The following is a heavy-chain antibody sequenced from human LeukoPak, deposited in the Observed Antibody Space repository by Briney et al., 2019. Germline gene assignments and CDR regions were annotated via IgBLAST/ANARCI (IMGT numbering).Heavy chain of an antibody. V-gene: IGHV4-34*01. Sequence: PSETLSLTCAVYGGSFSGYYWSWIRQPPGKGLEWIGEINHSGSTNYNPSLKSRATILVDTSKNQFSLKLSSVTAADTAVYYCARQASGSSSWYRMGDYWGQGTLVTVSS. D-gene: IGHD6-13*01. CDR3: ARQASGSSSWYRMGDY. J-gene: IGHJ4*02. CDR1: GGSFSGYY. CDR2: INHSGST.